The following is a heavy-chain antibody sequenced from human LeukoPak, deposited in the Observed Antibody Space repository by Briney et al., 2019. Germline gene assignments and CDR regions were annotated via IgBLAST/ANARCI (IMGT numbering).Heavy chain of an antibody. J-gene: IGHJ5*02. Sequence: PGGSLRLSCAASGFTFSSYGMHWVRQAPGKGLEWVAFIRYDGSNKYYADSVKGRFTISRDNSKNTLYLQMNSLRAEDTAVYYCAREEDSSSWYYGATWFDPWGQGTLVTVSS. CDR3: AREEDSSSWYYGATWFDP. CDR1: GFTFSSYG. CDR2: IRYDGSNK. D-gene: IGHD6-13*01. V-gene: IGHV3-30*02.